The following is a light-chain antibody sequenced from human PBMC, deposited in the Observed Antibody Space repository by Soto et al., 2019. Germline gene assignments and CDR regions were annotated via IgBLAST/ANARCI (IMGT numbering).Light chain of an antibody. CDR3: QQYGSSAWT. CDR1: QGVSSSY. CDR2: GAS. J-gene: IGKJ1*01. V-gene: IGKV3-20*01. Sequence: EIVLTQSPGTLSFSPGERATLSCRASQGVSSSYFAWYQQKPGQAPRLLIYGASSRATGSPDRFSGSVSGPDFPLTIRRLEPEDFAVYYCQQYGSSAWTFGQGTKVEIK.